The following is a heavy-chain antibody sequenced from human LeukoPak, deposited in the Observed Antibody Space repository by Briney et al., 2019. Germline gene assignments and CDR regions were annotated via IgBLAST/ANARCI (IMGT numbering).Heavy chain of an antibody. D-gene: IGHD6-13*01. J-gene: IGHJ4*02. CDR3: ASPYSSRWYELCY. CDR1: GFTFSSYS. V-gene: IGHV3-21*01. Sequence: GGSLRLSCAASGFTFSSYSMNWVRQAPGKGLVWVSSISSSSSYIYYADSVKGRFTISRDNAKNSLYLQMNSLRAEDMAVYYCASPYSSRWYELCYWGQGTLVTVSS. CDR2: ISSSSSYI.